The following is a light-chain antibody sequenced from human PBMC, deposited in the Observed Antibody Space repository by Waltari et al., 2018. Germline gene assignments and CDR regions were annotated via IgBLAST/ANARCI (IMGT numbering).Light chain of an antibody. CDR2: RKN. J-gene: IGLJ2*01. V-gene: IGLV3-19*01. Sequence: SSELTPDPAVSVALGQTVRITCSGDSLRSYYASWYQQKPGQAPVLVSYRKNNRPSGIPDRFSGSSSGNTASLTITGAQAEDEADYYCNSRDSSGNLVVFGGGTKLTVL. CDR1: SLRSYY. CDR3: NSRDSSGNLVV.